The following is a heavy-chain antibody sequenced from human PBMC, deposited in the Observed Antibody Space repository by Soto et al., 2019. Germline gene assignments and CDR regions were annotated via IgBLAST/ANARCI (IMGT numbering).Heavy chain of an antibody. CDR1: GFTFSSYA. D-gene: IGHD3-22*01. CDR3: AKSLGLDYYDFYFDY. J-gene: IGHJ4*02. CDR2: ISGSGGST. V-gene: IGHV3-23*01. Sequence: PGGSLRLSCADSGFTFSSYAMSWVRQAPGKGLEWVSAISGSGGSTYYADSVKGRFTISRDNSKNTLYLQMNSLRAEDTAVYYCAKSLGLDYYDFYFDYWGQGTLVTVSS.